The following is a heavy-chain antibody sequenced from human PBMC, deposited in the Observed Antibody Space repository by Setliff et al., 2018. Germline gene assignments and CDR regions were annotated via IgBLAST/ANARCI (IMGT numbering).Heavy chain of an antibody. V-gene: IGHV4-4*07. CDR1: GDSISNYY. CDR3: AASRAYTGAVEEWFLPKTFDF. CDR2: IYVTEST. Sequence: SETLSLTCTVSGDSISNYYWNWIRQPAGKGLEWIGRIYVTESTKYNPSLKSRVTLSIDTSKNQFSLKLSSVTAADVALYYCAASRAYTGAVEEWFLPKTFDFWGQGSPVTVSS. J-gene: IGHJ4*02. D-gene: IGHD3-10*01.